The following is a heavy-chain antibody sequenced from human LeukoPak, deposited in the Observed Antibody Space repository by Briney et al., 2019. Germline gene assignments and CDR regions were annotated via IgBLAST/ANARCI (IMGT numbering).Heavy chain of an antibody. CDR2: IRRKRNSYTT. Sequence: GGSLRLSCVASGFTFSDYILDWVRQAPGKGLEWVGRIRRKRNSYTTEYAASVKGRFSISRDDLKKTLYLHMNSLQTEDTAVYHCSRDGAEGDNSAFDIWGPGTMVTVSS. V-gene: IGHV3-72*01. J-gene: IGHJ3*02. D-gene: IGHD3-22*01. CDR3: SRDGAEGDNSAFDI. CDR1: GFTFSDYI.